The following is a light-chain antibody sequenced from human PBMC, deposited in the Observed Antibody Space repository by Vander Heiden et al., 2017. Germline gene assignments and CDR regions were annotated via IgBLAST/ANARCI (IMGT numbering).Light chain of an antibody. CDR3: QQDVTSPCT. J-gene: IGKJ3*01. CDR2: GAS. CDR1: QTVTTSFSY. Sequence: EILLTPSPYTLSSLPAETANRACRASQTVTTSFSYLDWYQQKPGQAPMLLIYGASSRATGVPNRFSGSGSGTDFTLTISRLEPEDFAVYYGQQDVTSPCTFGHGTKVDIK. V-gene: IGKV3-20*01.